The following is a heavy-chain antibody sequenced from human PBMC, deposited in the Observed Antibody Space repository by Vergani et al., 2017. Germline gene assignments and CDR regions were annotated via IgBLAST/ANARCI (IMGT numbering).Heavy chain of an antibody. CDR3: ARDRLYCSGGSCYPNWFDP. Sequence: QVQLVQSGAEVKKPGSSVKVSCKASGGTFSSYTISWVRQAPGQGLEWMGRIIPILGIANYAQKFQGRVPITADKSTSTAYMELSSLRSEDTAVYYCARDRLYCSGGSCYPNWFDPWGQGTLVTVSS. D-gene: IGHD2-15*01. J-gene: IGHJ5*02. V-gene: IGHV1-69*08. CDR1: GGTFSSYT. CDR2: IIPILGIA.